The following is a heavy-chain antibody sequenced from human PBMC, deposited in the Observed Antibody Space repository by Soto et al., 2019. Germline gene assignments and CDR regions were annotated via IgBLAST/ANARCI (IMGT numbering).Heavy chain of an antibody. V-gene: IGHV3-11*06. D-gene: IGHD6-19*01. CDR3: ARPFEYSCGSSSPDY. CDR1: GFTFSDYY. Sequence: QVQLVESGGGLVKPGGSLRLSCAASGFTFSDYYMSWIRQAPGKGLEWVSYISSSSSYTNYADSVKGRFTISRDNAKNLLYLQMNSLGAEDTAVDYCARPFEYSCGSSSPDYWGQGTLVTVSS. J-gene: IGHJ4*02. CDR2: ISSSSSYT.